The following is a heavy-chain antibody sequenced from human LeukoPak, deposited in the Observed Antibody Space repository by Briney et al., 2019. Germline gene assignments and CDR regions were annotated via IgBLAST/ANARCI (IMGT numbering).Heavy chain of an antibody. CDR2: IWYDGSDK. D-gene: IGHD2-15*01. CDR1: GFTFSSYG. CDR3: ARDGCSSGSCYGIDY. J-gene: IGHJ4*02. V-gene: IGHV3-33*01. Sequence: GGSLRLSCAASGFTFSSYGMHWVRQAPGKGLEWVAVIWYDGSDKYYADSVKGRFTISRDNSKNTLYLQMNSLRAEDTAVYYCARDGCSSGSCYGIDYWGQGTLVTVSS.